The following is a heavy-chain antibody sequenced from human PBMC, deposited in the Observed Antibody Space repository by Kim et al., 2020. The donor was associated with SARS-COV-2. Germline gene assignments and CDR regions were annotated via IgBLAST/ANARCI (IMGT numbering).Heavy chain of an antibody. CDR1: GGSISSSSYY. Sequence: SETLSLTCTVSGGSISSSSYYWGWIRQPPGKGLEWIGSIYYSGSTYYNPSLKSRVTISVDTSKNQFSLKLSSVTAADTAVYYCASHFLRSNIVVVPAALNWFDPWGQGTLVTVSS. CDR3: ASHFLRSNIVVVPAALNWFDP. J-gene: IGHJ5*02. V-gene: IGHV4-39*01. D-gene: IGHD2-2*01. CDR2: IYYSGST.